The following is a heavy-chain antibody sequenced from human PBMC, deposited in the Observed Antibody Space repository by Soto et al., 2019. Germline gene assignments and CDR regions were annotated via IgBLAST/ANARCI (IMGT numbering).Heavy chain of an antibody. Sequence: QVQLVESGGGVVQPGRPLRLSCAASGFIFRNYGMHWVRQAPGKGLEWVAVIWYDGSNKYYGDSVKGRFTISRDNSKNTLYLQMNSLRAEDTAVYYCARDQKGYTDYIYSAMDVWGQGTTVTVSS. J-gene: IGHJ6*02. D-gene: IGHD4-4*01. CDR2: IWYDGSNK. V-gene: IGHV3-33*01. CDR1: GFIFRNYG. CDR3: ARDQKGYTDYIYSAMDV.